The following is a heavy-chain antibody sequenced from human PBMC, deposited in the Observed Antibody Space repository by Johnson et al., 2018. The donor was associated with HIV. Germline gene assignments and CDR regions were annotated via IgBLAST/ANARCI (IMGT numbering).Heavy chain of an antibody. V-gene: IGHV3-30-3*01. CDR2: ISYDGSNK. Sequence: LVESGGGVVQPGRSLRLSCAASGFTFSSYAMHWVRQAPGKGLEGVAVISYDGSNKYYADSVKGRFTISRDNSKNTLYLQMNSLRAEDTALYYCASGSGSYLSAFDIWGQGTMVTVSS. CDR3: ASGSGSYLSAFDI. J-gene: IGHJ3*02. D-gene: IGHD1-26*01. CDR1: GFTFSSYA.